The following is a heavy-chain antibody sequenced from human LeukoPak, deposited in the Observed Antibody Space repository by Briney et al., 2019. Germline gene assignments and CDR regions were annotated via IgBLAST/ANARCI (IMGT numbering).Heavy chain of an antibody. J-gene: IGHJ4*02. CDR2: TKPDGSAE. CDR3: ARDGGLHTNFDY. CDR1: GFSFRNYW. D-gene: IGHD2-15*01. V-gene: IGHV3-7*01. Sequence: GGSLRLSCAASGFSFRNYWMGWVRQAPGKGLEWGANTKPDGSAEHYADSVRGRFTASRDNANNLLYLQMNRLRAVDTAVYYCARDGGLHTNFDYWGQGTLLTVSS.